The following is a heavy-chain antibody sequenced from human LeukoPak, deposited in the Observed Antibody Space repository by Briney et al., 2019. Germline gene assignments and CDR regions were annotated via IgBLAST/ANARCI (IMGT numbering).Heavy chain of an antibody. Sequence: GGSLRLSCAASGFTFSSYAMSWVRQAPGKGLEWVSAISGSGGSTYYADSVKGRFTISRDNSKNTLYLQMDSLRAEDTAVYYCAKDLRPAKNYYDSSGTVGYWGQGTLVTVSS. D-gene: IGHD3-22*01. CDR2: ISGSGGST. V-gene: IGHV3-23*01. J-gene: IGHJ4*02. CDR1: GFTFSSYA. CDR3: AKDLRPAKNYYDSSGTVGY.